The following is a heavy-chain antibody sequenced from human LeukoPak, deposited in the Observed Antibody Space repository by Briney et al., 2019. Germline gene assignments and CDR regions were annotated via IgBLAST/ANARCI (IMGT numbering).Heavy chain of an antibody. CDR3: ARDLKSLAVGDFDY. CDR1: GFTFSSYA. Sequence: GGSLRLSCAASGFTFSSYAMSWVRQAPGKGLEWVSYISSSSSTIYYADSVKGRFTISRDNAKNSLYLQMNSLRDEDTAVYYCARDLKSLAVGDFDYWGQGTQVTVSS. V-gene: IGHV3-48*02. J-gene: IGHJ4*02. CDR2: ISSSSSTI. D-gene: IGHD3-16*01.